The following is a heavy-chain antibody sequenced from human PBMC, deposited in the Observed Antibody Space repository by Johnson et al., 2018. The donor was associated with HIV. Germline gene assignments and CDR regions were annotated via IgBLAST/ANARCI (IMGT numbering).Heavy chain of an antibody. CDR2: IWYDGSNK. J-gene: IGHJ3*02. Sequence: QVQLVESGGGVVQPGRSLRLSCAASRFTFSSYAMHWVRQAPGKGLEWVAVIWYDGSNKYYSDSVKGRFTISRDNSKNTLYLQMNSLIAEDTAVDYCAKDMTQFWGRFGWSETQGAFDIWGQGTMVTVSS. D-gene: IGHD3-16*01. CDR1: RFTFSSYA. CDR3: AKDMTQFWGRFGWSETQGAFDI. V-gene: IGHV3-33*06.